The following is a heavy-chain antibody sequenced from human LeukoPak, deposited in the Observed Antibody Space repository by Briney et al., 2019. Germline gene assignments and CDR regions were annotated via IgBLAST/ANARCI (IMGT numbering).Heavy chain of an antibody. Sequence: SETLALTCTVSGGSISSYYWSWIRQPPGKGLEWIGYIYYSGSTNYNPSLKSRVTISVDTSKNQFSLKLSSVTAADTAVYYCARAGAAAGIDPWGQGTLVTVSS. CDR1: GGSISSYY. D-gene: IGHD6-13*01. V-gene: IGHV4-59*01. J-gene: IGHJ5*02. CDR3: ARAGAAAGIDP. CDR2: IYYSGST.